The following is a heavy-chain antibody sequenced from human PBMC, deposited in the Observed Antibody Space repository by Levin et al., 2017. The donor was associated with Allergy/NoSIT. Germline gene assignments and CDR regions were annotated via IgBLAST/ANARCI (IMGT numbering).Heavy chain of an antibody. J-gene: IGHJ4*02. CDR1: GFIFSSYG. Sequence: SCAASGFIFSSYGMNWVRQAPGKGLEWVSHVATNSRVYYADSVKGRFTISRDNAKNSLYLQMNSLRVEDTAVYYCARVTSNLGNSDYWGQGTLVTVSS. D-gene: IGHD4-23*01. CDR3: ARVTSNLGNSDY. V-gene: IGHV3-21*01. CDR2: VATNSRV.